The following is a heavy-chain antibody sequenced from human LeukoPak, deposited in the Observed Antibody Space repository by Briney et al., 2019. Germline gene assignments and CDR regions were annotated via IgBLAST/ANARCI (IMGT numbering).Heavy chain of an antibody. J-gene: IGHJ4*02. Sequence: DTLSLTCTVSGGPFVGYYWTWIRQPPGKGLEWIGEITHSGGGNYNPSLKSRVTISVDSSQNRFSLKVLSVTAADTAVYYCARRAGAPDFDVWGLGTLVSVSS. D-gene: IGHD3-10*01. V-gene: IGHV4-34*01. CDR3: ARRAGAPDFDV. CDR1: GGPFVGYY. CDR2: ITHSGGG.